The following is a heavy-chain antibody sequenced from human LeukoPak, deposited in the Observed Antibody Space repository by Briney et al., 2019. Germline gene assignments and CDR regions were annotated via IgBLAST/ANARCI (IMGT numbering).Heavy chain of an antibody. CDR1: GFNYANHA. CDR2: ISGGGDIT. Sequence: GGSLRLSCAASGFNYANHAMSWVRQTPGKGLEWVSAISGGGDITYYADSVTGRFTISRDNSKDTLFLQMHSLRPGDTAVYYCVREDTPATANYWGQGTLVTISS. J-gene: IGHJ4*02. D-gene: IGHD2-21*02. CDR3: VREDTPATANY. V-gene: IGHV3-23*01.